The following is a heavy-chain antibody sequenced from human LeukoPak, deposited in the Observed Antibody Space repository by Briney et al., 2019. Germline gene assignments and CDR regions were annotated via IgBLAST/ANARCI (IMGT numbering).Heavy chain of an antibody. CDR3: ARGVPPYSNYPFDY. CDR2: INHSGST. V-gene: IGHV4-34*01. CDR1: GGSFSGYY. D-gene: IGHD4-11*01. J-gene: IGHJ4*02. Sequence: SETLSLTCAVYGGSFSGYYWSWIRQPPGKGLEWIGEINHSGSTNYNPSLKSRVTISVDTSKNRFSLRLSSVTAADTAVYYCARGVPPYSNYPFDYWGQGMLVTVSS.